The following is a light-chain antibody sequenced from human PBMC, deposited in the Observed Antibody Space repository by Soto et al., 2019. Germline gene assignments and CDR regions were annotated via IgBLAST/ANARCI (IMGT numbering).Light chain of an antibody. CDR1: QRISSW. Sequence: DIQMTQSPSTLSASVGDRVTITCRASQRISSWLAWYQQKPGKAPKLLIYDAYSLESGVPSRFSGSGPGTEFTLTLSILQPDDFATYYCQQEHTFGQGTKLEIK. J-gene: IGKJ2*01. CDR3: QQEHT. CDR2: DAY. V-gene: IGKV1-5*01.